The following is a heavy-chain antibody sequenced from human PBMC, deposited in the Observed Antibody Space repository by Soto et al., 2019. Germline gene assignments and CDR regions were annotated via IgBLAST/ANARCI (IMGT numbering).Heavy chain of an antibody. CDR1: GFTFSNYA. CDR3: ARVVATITDYYYGMDV. J-gene: IGHJ6*02. CDR2: ISYARSNK. Sequence: QVQLVESGGGVVQPGRSLRLSCAASGFTFSNYAMHWVRQAPGKGLEWVAVISYARSNKYYADSVKGRFTISRDNSKNXLYLQMNSLRAEDTAVYYCARVVATITDYYYGMDVWGQGTTVTVSS. V-gene: IGHV3-30-3*01. D-gene: IGHD5-12*01.